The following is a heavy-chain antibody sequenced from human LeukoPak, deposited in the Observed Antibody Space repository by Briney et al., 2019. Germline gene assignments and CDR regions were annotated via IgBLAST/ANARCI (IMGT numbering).Heavy chain of an antibody. CDR3: AREKLELPNPAEYYYYYYMDV. J-gene: IGHJ6*03. V-gene: IGHV1-2*02. CDR2: INPNSGGA. D-gene: IGHD1-7*01. Sequence: ASVKVSCKASGYTFTGYYMHWVRQAPGQGLEWMGWINPNSGGANYAQKFQGRVTMTRDTSISTAYMELSRLRSDDTAVYYCAREKLELPNPAEYYYYYYMDVWGKGTTVTVSS. CDR1: GYTFTGYY.